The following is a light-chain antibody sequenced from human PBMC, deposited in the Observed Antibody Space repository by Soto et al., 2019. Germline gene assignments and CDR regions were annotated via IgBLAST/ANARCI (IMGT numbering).Light chain of an antibody. J-gene: IGKJ1*01. CDR1: QSVSSSY. CDR3: QQYGSSPKT. V-gene: IGKV3-20*01. Sequence: MLTKSPGTLSLSPGERATLSCRASQSVSSSYLAWYQQKPGQAPRLLIYGASSRATGIPDRFSGSGSGTDFTLTISRLEPEDFAVYYCQQYGSSPKTFGQGTKVDI. CDR2: GAS.